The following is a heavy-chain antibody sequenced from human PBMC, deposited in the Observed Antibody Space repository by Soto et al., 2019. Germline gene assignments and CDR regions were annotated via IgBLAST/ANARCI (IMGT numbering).Heavy chain of an antibody. V-gene: IGHV1-2*02. CDR1: GYPVTAYY. J-gene: IGHJ3*02. D-gene: IGHD3-3*01. CDR2: INTATGAA. CDR3: ARGGGVGVAGSAAFDM. Sequence: QLHLVQSGAVVKKPGASVTVSCSASGYPVTAYYMHWVRQAPGRGLEWMGGINTATGAAKYTKTFQGRVTMNRDKSTSTVFMELRGLTSEDTAVFFCARGGGVGVAGSAAFDMWGQGTLVTVSS.